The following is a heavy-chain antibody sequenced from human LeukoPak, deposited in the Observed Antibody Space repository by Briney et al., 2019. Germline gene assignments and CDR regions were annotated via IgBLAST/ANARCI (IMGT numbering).Heavy chain of an antibody. V-gene: IGHV1-69*06. D-gene: IGHD3-3*01. J-gene: IGHJ6*04. CDR3: AGIPVFGVVLHQEPV. Sequence: SVKVSCKASGGTFSDYALNWVRQAPGQGLEWMGVFIPVLGTANSTQNFQDRVTITADISTNTVYMELSSLRSEDTAMYFCAGIPVFGVVLHQEPVWGKGTTVTVSS. CDR1: GGTFSDYA. CDR2: FIPVLGTA.